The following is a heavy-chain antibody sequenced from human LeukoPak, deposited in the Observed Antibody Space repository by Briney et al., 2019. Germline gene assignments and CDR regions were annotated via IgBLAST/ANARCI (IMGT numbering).Heavy chain of an antibody. Sequence: ASVKVSCKASGYTFTGYYMHWVRQAPGQGLEWMGWINPNSGGTNYAQKFQGRVTMTRDTSISTAYMELSRLRSDDTAVYYCARDWVDITYYGMDVWGQGTTVTVSS. CDR1: GYTFTGYY. D-gene: IGHD3-9*01. CDR2: INPNSGGT. CDR3: ARDWVDITYYGMDV. V-gene: IGHV1-2*02. J-gene: IGHJ6*02.